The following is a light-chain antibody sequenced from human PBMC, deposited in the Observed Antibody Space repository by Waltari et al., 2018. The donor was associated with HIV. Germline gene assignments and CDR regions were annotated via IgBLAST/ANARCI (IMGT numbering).Light chain of an antibody. Sequence: NFLLTQPHSVSESTGKTVLISCSRSSASIASYSVPWYQQRPGSSPTTVIYEDNQRPSGVPDRFSGSIDSSSNSASLTISGLKTEDEADYYCQSYDSNNVLFGGGTKLTVL. CDR3: QSYDSNNVL. CDR1: SASIASYS. V-gene: IGLV6-57*01. CDR2: EDN. J-gene: IGLJ2*01.